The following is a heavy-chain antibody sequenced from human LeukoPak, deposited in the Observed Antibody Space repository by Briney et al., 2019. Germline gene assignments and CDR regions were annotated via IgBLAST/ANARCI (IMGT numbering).Heavy chain of an antibody. CDR3: ARSVPAAPLDCDAFLI. D-gene: IGHD2-2*01. CDR2: ISAYNGNI. J-gene: IGHJ3*02. Sequence: ASVKASYTPVGYTFTTYGISWLRQAPGQGLEWMGWISAYNGNINYAQNLQGRVTMTTDTSTSTAYMELRSLRSDDTAVYYCARSVPAAPLDCDAFLIWGQGKMGIVSS. V-gene: IGHV1-18*01. CDR1: GYTFTTYG.